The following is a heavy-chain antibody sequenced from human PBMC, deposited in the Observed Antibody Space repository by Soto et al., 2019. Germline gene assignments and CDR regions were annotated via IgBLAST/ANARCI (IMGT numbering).Heavy chain of an antibody. D-gene: IGHD3-10*01. V-gene: IGHV5-10-1*01. CDR2: IDPSDSYT. CDR3: ARNVLLWFGDTITYYYYYGMDV. Sequence: VESLKISCKGSGYSFTSYWISWVSQMHWKGLEWMGRIDPSDSYTNYSPSFQGHVTISADKSISTAYLQWSSLKASDTAMYYCARNVLLWFGDTITYYYYYGMDVWGQGTTVTVSS. J-gene: IGHJ6*02. CDR1: GYSFTSYW.